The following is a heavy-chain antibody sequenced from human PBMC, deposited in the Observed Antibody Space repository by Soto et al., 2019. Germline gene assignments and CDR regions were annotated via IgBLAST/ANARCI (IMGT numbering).Heavy chain of an antibody. CDR1: GGTFSSHA. J-gene: IGHJ5*02. D-gene: IGHD7-27*01. Sequence: SVKVSCKASGGTFSSHAISWVRQAPGQGLEWMGGIIPIFGTANYAQKFQGRVTITADESTSTAYMELSSLRSEDTAVYYCARGPSRLIIGDSFAWGQGSLVTVSS. CDR3: ARGPSRLIIGDSFA. CDR2: IIPIFGTA. V-gene: IGHV1-69*13.